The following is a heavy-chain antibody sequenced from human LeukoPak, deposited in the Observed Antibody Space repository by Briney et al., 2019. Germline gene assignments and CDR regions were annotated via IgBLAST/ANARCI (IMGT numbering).Heavy chain of an antibody. V-gene: IGHV4-59*12. Sequence: KPSETLSLTCTVSGGSISSYYWSWIRQPPGKGLEWIGYIYYSGSTNYNPSLKSRVTILVDTSKNQFSLKLSSVTAAGTAVYYCTREMRYYDSSGYYNFDFWGQGNLVTVSS. J-gene: IGHJ4*02. CDR1: GGSISSYY. CDR2: IYYSGST. D-gene: IGHD3-22*01. CDR3: TREMRYYDSSGYYNFDF.